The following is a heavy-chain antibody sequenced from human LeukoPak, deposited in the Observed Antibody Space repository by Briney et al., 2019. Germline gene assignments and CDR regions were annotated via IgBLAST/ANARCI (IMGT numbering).Heavy chain of an antibody. CDR3: ARAPGGLDV. CDR1: GYTLTDYY. J-gene: IGHJ6*02. Sequence: ASVKVSCKASGYTLTDYYMHWVRQAPGQGLEWMGLIIPNTGGTTYQQKFQGRVTMTRDTSISTFYMELSSLRSDDTAVYYCARAPGGLDVWGHGTTVTVSS. V-gene: IGHV1-2*06. CDR2: IIPNTGGT.